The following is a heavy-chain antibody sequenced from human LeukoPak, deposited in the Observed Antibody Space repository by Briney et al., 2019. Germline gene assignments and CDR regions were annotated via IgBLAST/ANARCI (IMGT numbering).Heavy chain of an antibody. CDR2: IKQDGSEK. CDR1: GFTFSNYW. J-gene: IGHJ4*02. Sequence: GGSLRLSCAVSGFTFSNYWMSWVRQAPGKGLEWVANIKQDGSEKYYVGSVKGRLTISRDNAKNSLYLQMHSLRAEDTAVYYCALDSSSWYRVPFDYWGQGTLVTVSS. V-gene: IGHV3-7*01. CDR3: ALDSSSWYRVPFDY. D-gene: IGHD6-13*01.